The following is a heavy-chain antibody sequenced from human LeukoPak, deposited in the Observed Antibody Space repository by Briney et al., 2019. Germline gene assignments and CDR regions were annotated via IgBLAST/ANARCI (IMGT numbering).Heavy chain of an antibody. CDR3: ARDTAAGTSWFDP. CDR1: GGSISSYY. CDR2: IYYSGST. D-gene: IGHD6-13*01. V-gene: IGHV4-59*01. J-gene: IGHJ5*02. Sequence: SETLSLTCTVSGGSISSYYWSWIRQPPGKGLEWIGYIYYSGSTNYNPSLKSRVTISVDTSKNQFSLKLSSVTAADTAVYYCARDTAAGTSWFDPWGQGTLVTVSS.